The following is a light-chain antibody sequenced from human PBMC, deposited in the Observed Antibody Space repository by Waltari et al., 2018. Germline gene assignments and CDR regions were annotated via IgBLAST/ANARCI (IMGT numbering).Light chain of an antibody. CDR3: QHYLRLPVT. CDR2: GAS. J-gene: IGKJ1*01. CDR1: QSVGRA. Sequence: EIVLTQFPGTLFLSPGERAPVPCRASQSVGRALAWYQQKPGQAPRLLIYGASTRATGIPDRFSGSGFGTDFSLTISRLEPDDFAVYYCQHYLRLPVTFGQGTTVEIK. V-gene: IGKV3-20*01.